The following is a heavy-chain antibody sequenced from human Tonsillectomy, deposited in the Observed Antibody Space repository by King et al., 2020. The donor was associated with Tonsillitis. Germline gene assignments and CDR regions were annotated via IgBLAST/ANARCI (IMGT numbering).Heavy chain of an antibody. CDR3: ARVRVVAPAAKPDFDY. CDR1: GDSISSGDYY. D-gene: IGHD2-2*01. J-gene: IGHJ4*02. V-gene: IGHV4-30-4*01. Sequence: QLQESGPGLVKPSQTLSLTCNVSGDSISSGDYYWRWIRQPPGKGLEWIGYIYYSGSTYNNPSLRSRVAISVDTSKNQFSLKLSSVTAADTAVYYCARVRVVAPAAKPDFDYWGQGTLVTVSS. CDR2: IYYSGST.